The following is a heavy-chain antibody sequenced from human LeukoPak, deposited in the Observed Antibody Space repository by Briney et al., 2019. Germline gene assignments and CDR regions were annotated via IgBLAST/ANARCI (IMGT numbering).Heavy chain of an antibody. CDR2: IYPGGSDT. CDR1: GYSFTNYW. Sequence: PGESLKISCKGSGYSFTNYWIGWVRQMPGKGLEWMGIIYPGGSDTRYSPSFQGQVIISADKSVSTAYLQWSSLKASDTAMYYCARRSGYDRAAFDIWGQGTMVTVSS. J-gene: IGHJ3*02. CDR3: ARRSGYDRAAFDI. V-gene: IGHV5-51*01. D-gene: IGHD5-12*01.